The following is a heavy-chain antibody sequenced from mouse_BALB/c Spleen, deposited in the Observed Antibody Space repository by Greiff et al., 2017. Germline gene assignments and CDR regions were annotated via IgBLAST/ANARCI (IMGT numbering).Heavy chain of an antibody. V-gene: IGHV2-2*02. CDR3: ARNYGNYRDAMDY. CDR2: IWSGGST. D-gene: IGHD2-1*01. CDR1: GFSLTSYG. J-gene: IGHJ4*01. Sequence: VQLKESGPGLVQPSQSLSITCTVSGFSLTSYGVHWVRQSPGKGLEWLGVIWSGGSTDYNAAFISRLSISKDNSKSQVFFKMNSLQANDTAIYYCARNYGNYRDAMDYWGQGTSVTVSS.